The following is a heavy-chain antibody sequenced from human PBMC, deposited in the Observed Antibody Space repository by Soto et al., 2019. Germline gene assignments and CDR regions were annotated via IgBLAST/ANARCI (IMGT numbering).Heavy chain of an antibody. CDR2: ISGNGGNT. J-gene: IGHJ6*03. Sequence: PGGSLRLSCAASGFTFSSYAMSWVRQAPGKGLEWVAAISGNGGNTYYADSVKGRFTISRDNSKNTLYLQMNSLRAEDTAVYYCARDNPQLDSSSLDYYYYMDVWGKGTTVTVSS. CDR3: ARDNPQLDSSSLDYYYYMDV. D-gene: IGHD6-6*01. CDR1: GFTFSSYA. V-gene: IGHV3-23*01.